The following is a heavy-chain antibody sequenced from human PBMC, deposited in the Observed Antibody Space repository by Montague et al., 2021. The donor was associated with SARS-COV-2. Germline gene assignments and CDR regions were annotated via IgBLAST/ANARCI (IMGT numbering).Heavy chain of an antibody. CDR1: GFSLSTSGMC. V-gene: IGHV2-70*01. D-gene: IGHD3-9*01. CDR3: ARIRMGMDHISTCYYNHYGMDV. J-gene: IGHJ6*02. CDR2: IDWDDDK. Sequence: PALVKPTQTLTLTCTFSGFSLSTSGMCVSWIRQPPGKALEWLALIDWDDDKYYSTSLKTRLTISKDTSKNQVVLTMTHMDPVDTATYYCARIRMGMDHISTCYYNHYGMDVWGQGTTVTVSS.